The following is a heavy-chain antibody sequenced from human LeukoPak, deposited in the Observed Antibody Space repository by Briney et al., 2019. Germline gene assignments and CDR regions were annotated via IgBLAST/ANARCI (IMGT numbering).Heavy chain of an antibody. CDR3: ARTSDPWLQLT. V-gene: IGHV3-7*05. Sequence: GGSLRLSCAASGFTFSNYWMVWVRQAPGKRLEWVGNIKQDGSEKRYADSVRGLFSISRDNAQTSLYLQMSSLRAEDTAVYYCARTSDPWLQLTWGQGTLVTVSS. CDR1: GFTFSNYW. CDR2: IKQDGSEK. D-gene: IGHD5-24*01. J-gene: IGHJ5*02.